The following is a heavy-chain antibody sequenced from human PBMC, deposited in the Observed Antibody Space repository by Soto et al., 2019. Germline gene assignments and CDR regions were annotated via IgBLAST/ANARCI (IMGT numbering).Heavy chain of an antibody. CDR3: ARDCSWGSYPLGYFDY. V-gene: IGHV4-30-2*01. D-gene: IGHD1-26*01. CDR2: NYHCWST. Sequence: QLQLQESGSGLVKPSQTLSLTCAVSGGSISSGGYSWSWIRKPLGKGVEWIGSNYHCWSTYYNPSLMSLVAISVDRSMNQFSLKLSDVTAPVPAVYYCARDCSWGSYPLGYFDYWGQGTLVTVSS. CDR1: GGSISSGGYS. J-gene: IGHJ4*02.